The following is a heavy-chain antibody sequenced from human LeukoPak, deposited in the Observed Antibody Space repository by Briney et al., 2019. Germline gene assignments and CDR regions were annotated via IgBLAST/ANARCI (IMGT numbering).Heavy chain of an antibody. CDR1: GFTFSNYA. J-gene: IGHJ4*02. D-gene: IGHD6-13*01. V-gene: IGHV3-30*04. Sequence: GGSPRLSCAASGFTFSNYAIHWVRQAPGKGLEWVALISFDGSNKYYADSVKGRFTISRDNSKNTLYLQMNSLRAEDTAVYYCARDRSAPGIMYFDYWGQGTLVTVSS. CDR2: ISFDGSNK. CDR3: ARDRSAPGIMYFDY.